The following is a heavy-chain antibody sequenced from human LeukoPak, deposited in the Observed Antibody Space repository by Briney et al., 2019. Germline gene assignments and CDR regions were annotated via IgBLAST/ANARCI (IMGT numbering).Heavy chain of an antibody. V-gene: IGHV3-21*01. CDR3: ARDGGPGYSSSWYLY. CDR1: GFTFSRHS. D-gene: IGHD6-13*01. J-gene: IGHJ4*02. Sequence: GGSLRLSCAASGFTFSRHSINWVRQAPGKGLEWVSSISSSSSYIYYADSVKGRFTISRDNAKNSLYLQMNSLRAEDTAAYYCARDGGPGYSSSWYLYWGQGTLVTVSS. CDR2: ISSSSSYI.